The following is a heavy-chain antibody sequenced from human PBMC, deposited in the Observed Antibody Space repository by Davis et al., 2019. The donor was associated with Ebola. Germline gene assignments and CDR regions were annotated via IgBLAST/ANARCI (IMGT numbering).Heavy chain of an antibody. Sequence: GGSLRLSCVASGFTVSSDYMSWVRQAPGKGLEWVSVIYSGGSTYYADSVKGRFTISRHSSENTVFLQMNSLRAEDTAVYYCASKSLWGQGTLVTVSS. CDR1: GFTVSSDY. CDR3: ASKSL. CDR2: IYSGGST. V-gene: IGHV3-53*04. J-gene: IGHJ4*02.